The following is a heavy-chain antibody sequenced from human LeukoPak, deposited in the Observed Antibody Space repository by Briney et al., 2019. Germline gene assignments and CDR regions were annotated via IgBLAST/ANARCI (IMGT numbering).Heavy chain of an antibody. D-gene: IGHD1-26*01. CDR2: INSDGSST. CDR1: GFTFSSYW. Sequence: GGSLRLSCAASGFTFSSYWMHWVRQAPGKGLVWVSRINSDGSSTSYADSVKGRFTISRDNAKNTLYLQMNRLRAEDTAVYYCASAIVGATFYYYGMDVWGQGTTVTVSS. V-gene: IGHV3-74*01. CDR3: ASAIVGATFYYYGMDV. J-gene: IGHJ6*02.